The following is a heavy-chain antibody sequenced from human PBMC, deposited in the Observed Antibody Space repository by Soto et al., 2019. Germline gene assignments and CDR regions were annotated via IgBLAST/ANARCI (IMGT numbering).Heavy chain of an antibody. J-gene: IGHJ4*02. CDR2: ISAYNGNT. CDR3: ARVNSRWDSSGWYVY. CDR1: GYTFTSYG. V-gene: IGHV1-18*01. Sequence: GASVKVSCKASGYTFTSYGISWVRQAPGQGLEWMGWISAYNGNTNYAQKLQGRVTMTTDTSTSTAYMELRSLRSDDTAVYYCARVNSRWDSSGWYVYWGQGTLVTVSS. D-gene: IGHD6-19*01.